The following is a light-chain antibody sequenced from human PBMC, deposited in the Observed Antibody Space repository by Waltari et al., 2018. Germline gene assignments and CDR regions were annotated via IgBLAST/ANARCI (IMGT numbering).Light chain of an antibody. CDR2: GSN. Sequence: SSELTQDPAVSVALGQTVRITCQGDSLRSYYATWYRQRPGQAPVLVIYGSNNRPSGIPDRFAGSSSGNTASLTITGAQAEDEAYYYCNSRDSSYNHWVFGGGTKLTVL. CDR1: SLRSYY. V-gene: IGLV3-19*01. J-gene: IGLJ2*01. CDR3: NSRDSSYNHWV.